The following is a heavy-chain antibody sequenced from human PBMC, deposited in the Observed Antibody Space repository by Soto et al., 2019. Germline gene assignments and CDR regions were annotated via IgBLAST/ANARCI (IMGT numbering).Heavy chain of an antibody. Sequence: GGPVKVSCKASGYILTAYSMHWVRQAPGQGLEWMGVVNPSGGSTNYAQKFQGRITMTRDTSTSTVYMDLSSLTSEDTAVYYCAREENCSDGICYSEYFQRWGQGTLVTVS. CDR2: VNPSGGST. CDR1: GYILTAYS. D-gene: IGHD2-15*01. J-gene: IGHJ1*01. V-gene: IGHV1-46*01. CDR3: AREENCSDGICYSEYFQR.